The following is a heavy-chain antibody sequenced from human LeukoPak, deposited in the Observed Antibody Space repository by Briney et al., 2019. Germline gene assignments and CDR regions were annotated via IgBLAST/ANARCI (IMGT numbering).Heavy chain of an antibody. V-gene: IGHV3-7*01. Sequence: PGGSLRLSCAASGFTFSSYWMSWVRQAPGKGLEWVANIKQDGSEKYYVDSVKGRFTISRDNAKNSLYLQMNSLRAEDTAVYYCARDMYYYDSSGYWGYFDYWGQGTLVTVSS. CDR2: IKQDGSEK. CDR1: GFTFSSYW. J-gene: IGHJ4*02. CDR3: ARDMYYYDSSGYWGYFDY. D-gene: IGHD3-22*01.